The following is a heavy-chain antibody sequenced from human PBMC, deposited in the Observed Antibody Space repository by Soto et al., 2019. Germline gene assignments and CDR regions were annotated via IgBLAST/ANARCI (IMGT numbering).Heavy chain of an antibody. V-gene: IGHV4-30-4*01. D-gene: IGHD1-1*01. CDR2: YHSGGST. CDR3: VRSRQMESGNDYGLDV. J-gene: IGHJ6*02. Sequence: QVQLQESGSGLVKPSQSLSLTCTVSGVSLNTADTWWSWIRQSPGKGLEFIGYYHSGGSTYYDASFRGRGIISAYTSNSQFSLKFISVTVSDTAVYICVRSRQMESGNDYGLDVWGQGTTVTVSS. CDR1: GVSLNTADTW.